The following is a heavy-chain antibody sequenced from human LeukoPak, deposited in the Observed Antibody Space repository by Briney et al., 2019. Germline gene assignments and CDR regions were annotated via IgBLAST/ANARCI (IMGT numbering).Heavy chain of an antibody. CDR3: AVAAARVVFDY. CDR2: INPSGGST. J-gene: IGHJ4*02. D-gene: IGHD6-13*01. CDR1: GYTFTSYY. V-gene: IGHV1-46*01. Sequence: GASVKVSCKASGYTFTSYYMHWVRQAPGQGLEWMGIINPSGGSTSYAQKFQGRVTMTRDTSTSTVYMELSSLRSGDTAVYYCAVAAARVVFDYWGQGTLVTVSS.